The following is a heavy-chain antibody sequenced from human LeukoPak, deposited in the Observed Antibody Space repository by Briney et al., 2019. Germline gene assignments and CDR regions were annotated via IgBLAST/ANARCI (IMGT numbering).Heavy chain of an antibody. J-gene: IGHJ4*02. CDR1: GFTFSSYA. CDR2: ISGSGGSS. V-gene: IGHV3-23*01. Sequence: GGSLRLSCAASGFTFSSYAMSWVRQAPGKRLEWVSAISGSGGSSYYADSVKGRFTISRDNSKNTLYLQMNSLRAEDTAVYYCARHPRVLLWLGELLSPYFDYWGQGTLVTVSS. D-gene: IGHD3-10*01. CDR3: ARHPRVLLWLGELLSPYFDY.